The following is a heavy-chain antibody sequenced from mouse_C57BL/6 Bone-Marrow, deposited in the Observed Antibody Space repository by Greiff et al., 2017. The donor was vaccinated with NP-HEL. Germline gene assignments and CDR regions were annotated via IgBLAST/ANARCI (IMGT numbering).Heavy chain of an antibody. CDR2: INPGSGGT. D-gene: IGHD2-4*01. J-gene: IGHJ2*01. Sequence: QVQLKESGAELVRPGTSVKVSCKASGYAFTNYLIEWVKQRPGQGLEWIGVINPGSGGTNYNEKFKGKATLTADKSSSTAYMQLSSLTSEDSAVYFCARSGYDYDVREFDYWGQGTTLTVSS. V-gene: IGHV1-54*01. CDR3: ARSGYDYDVREFDY. CDR1: GYAFTNYL.